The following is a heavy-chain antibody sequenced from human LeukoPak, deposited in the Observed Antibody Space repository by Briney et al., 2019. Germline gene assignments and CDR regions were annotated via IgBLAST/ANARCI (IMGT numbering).Heavy chain of an antibody. D-gene: IGHD4-17*01. Sequence: ASVTVSCTASGYTFTSYPISWVRQAPGQGLEWMGWITTYNGNTNYAQKLQGRVTMSTDTSTSTAYMDLRGLRSDDTAVYYCARGYDYGDYVRDFDYWGQGTLVTVSS. CDR3: ARGYDYGDYVRDFDY. J-gene: IGHJ4*02. CDR1: GYTFTSYP. V-gene: IGHV1-18*01. CDR2: ITTYNGNT.